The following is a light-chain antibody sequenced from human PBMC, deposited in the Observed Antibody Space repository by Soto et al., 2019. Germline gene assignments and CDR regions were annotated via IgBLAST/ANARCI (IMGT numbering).Light chain of an antibody. V-gene: IGLV2-11*01. CDR1: SSDVGGYNY. CDR3: GSYAGSYTFVV. Sequence: QSVLTQPRSVSGSPGQSGTISCTGTSSDVGGYNYVSWYQQHPGKAPKLMIYDVSKRPSGVPDRFSGSKSGNTASLTISGLQAEDEADYYCGSYAGSYTFVVFGGGTKLTVL. CDR2: DVS. J-gene: IGLJ2*01.